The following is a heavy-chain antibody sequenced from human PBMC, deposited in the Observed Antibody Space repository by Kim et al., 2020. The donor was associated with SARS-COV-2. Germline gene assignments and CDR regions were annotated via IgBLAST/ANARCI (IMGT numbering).Heavy chain of an antibody. CDR1: GYTFTSYD. J-gene: IGHJ6*02. V-gene: IGHV1-8*01. Sequence: ASVKVSCKASGYTFTSYDINWVRQATGQGLEWMGWMNPNSGNTGYAQKFQGRVTMTRNTSISTAYMELSSLRSEDTAVYYCAREVTGRYYYYYGMDVWGQGTTVTVSS. D-gene: IGHD5-18*01. CDR2: MNPNSGNT. CDR3: AREVTGRYYYYYGMDV.